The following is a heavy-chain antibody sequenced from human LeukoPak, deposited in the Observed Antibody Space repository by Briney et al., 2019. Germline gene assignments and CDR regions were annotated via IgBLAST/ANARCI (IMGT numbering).Heavy chain of an antibody. J-gene: IGHJ4*02. CDR1: GYSISDGYF. D-gene: IGHD6-19*01. CDR2: TAHRGST. V-gene: IGHV4-38-2*01. CDR3: ARVTRNSGWFFDY. Sequence: SETLSLTCDVAGYSISDGYFWGWIRQLPGMGLEWIGSTAHRGSTYYNPSLKGRVSISIDGSKNQFSLSLTSVTAADTAIYYCARVTRNSGWFFDYWGQGTLATVSS.